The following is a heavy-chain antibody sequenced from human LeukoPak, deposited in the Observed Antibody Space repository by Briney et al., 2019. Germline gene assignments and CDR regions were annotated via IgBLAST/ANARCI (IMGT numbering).Heavy chain of an antibody. V-gene: IGHV3-30*03. CDR2: ISYDGSNK. D-gene: IGHD4-11*01. CDR1: GFTFSSYG. Sequence: GGSLRLSCAASGFTFSSYGMHWVRQAPGKGLEWVAVISYDGSNKYYADSVKGRFTISRDNSKNTLYLQMNSLRAEDTAVYYCAVSVNFDYWGQGTLVTVSS. J-gene: IGHJ4*02. CDR3: AVSVNFDY.